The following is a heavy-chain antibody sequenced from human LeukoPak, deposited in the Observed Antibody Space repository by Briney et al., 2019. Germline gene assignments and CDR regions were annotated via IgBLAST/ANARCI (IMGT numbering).Heavy chain of an antibody. CDR2: ISDSGGRR. D-gene: IGHD2-15*01. CDR3: AKRGVVIRVIVVGFHKEAYYFDS. V-gene: IGHV3-23*01. Sequence: GGSLRLSCAVSGITLSNYGMSWVRQAPGKGLEWVAGISDSGGRRNYADSVKGRFTISRDNPKNTLYLQMNSLRAEDTAVYFCAKRGVVIRVIVVGFHKEAYYFDSWGQGALVTVSS. CDR1: GITLSNYG. J-gene: IGHJ4*02.